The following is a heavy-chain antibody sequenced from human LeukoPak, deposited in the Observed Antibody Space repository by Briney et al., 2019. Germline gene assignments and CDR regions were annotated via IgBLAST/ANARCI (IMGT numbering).Heavy chain of an antibody. CDR3: AKRMAGYCSGGSCYSADY. CDR1: GFTFSSSA. J-gene: IGHJ4*02. Sequence: GGSLRLSCAASGFTFSSSAMSWVRQAPEKGLDWVSGISGSGGSTYYADSVKGRFTMSRDNSKNTLYLQMNSLRAEDTALYYCAKRMAGYCSGGSCYSADYWGQGTLVTVSS. CDR2: ISGSGGST. V-gene: IGHV3-23*01. D-gene: IGHD2-15*01.